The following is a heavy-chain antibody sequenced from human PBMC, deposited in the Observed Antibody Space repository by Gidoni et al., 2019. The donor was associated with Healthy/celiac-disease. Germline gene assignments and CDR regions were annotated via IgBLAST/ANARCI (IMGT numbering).Heavy chain of an antibody. V-gene: IGHV4-59*01. Sequence: QVQLQESGPGLVKPSETLSLTCTVTGGSISSYYWSWIRQPPGKGLEWIGYNYYSGSTNYNPSLKSRVTISVDTSKNQFSLKLSSVTAADTAVYYCARDREWGGWFDPWGQGTLVTVSS. CDR2: NYYSGST. CDR3: ARDREWGGWFDP. D-gene: IGHD1-26*01. J-gene: IGHJ5*02. CDR1: GGSISSYY.